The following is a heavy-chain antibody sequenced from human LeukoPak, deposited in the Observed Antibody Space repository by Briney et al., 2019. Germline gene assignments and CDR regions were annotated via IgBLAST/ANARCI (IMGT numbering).Heavy chain of an antibody. CDR2: IQYDGSNI. D-gene: IGHD5-24*01. Sequence: GGSLRLSCAASGFTFSSYGMHWVRQAPGKGLEWVAFIQYDGSNIYYADSVKGRFTISRDNSKNTLYLQMNSLRAEDTAVYYCAKDPRRDGYSIDYWGQGTLVTVSS. V-gene: IGHV3-30*02. J-gene: IGHJ4*02. CDR3: AKDPRRDGYSIDY. CDR1: GFTFSSYG.